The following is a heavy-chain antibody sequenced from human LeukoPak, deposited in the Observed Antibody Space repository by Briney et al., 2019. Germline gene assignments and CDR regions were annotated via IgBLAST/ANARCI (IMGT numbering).Heavy chain of an antibody. CDR1: TFTFNANW. V-gene: IGHV3-7*01. CDR3: ARDLGAYCGGDCYSDAFDI. D-gene: IGHD2-21*02. CDR2: IKRDGLEK. Sequence: GGSLRLSCVASTFTFNANWMSWVRQAPGKGLEWVAAIKRDGLEKYYMDPVKGRFTISRDNAKNSLYLQMNSLRAEDTAVYYCARDLGAYCGGDCYSDAFDIWGQGTMVTVSS. J-gene: IGHJ3*02.